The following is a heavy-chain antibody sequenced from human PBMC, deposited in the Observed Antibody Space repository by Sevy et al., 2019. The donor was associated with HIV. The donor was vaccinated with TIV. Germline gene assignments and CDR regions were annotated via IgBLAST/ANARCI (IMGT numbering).Heavy chain of an antibody. Sequence: ASVKVSCKTSGYTFTNYFITWVRQAPGQGLEWMGRISRYDTNYAQKFQGRVTMTTDTSTSTVYMELRSLKSDDTAVYYCARAPSGSQGPGQYFHHWGQGILVTVSS. J-gene: IGHJ1*01. CDR1: GYTFTNYF. V-gene: IGHV1-18*01. CDR3: ARAPSGSQGPGQYFHH. CDR2: ISRYDT. D-gene: IGHD1-26*01.